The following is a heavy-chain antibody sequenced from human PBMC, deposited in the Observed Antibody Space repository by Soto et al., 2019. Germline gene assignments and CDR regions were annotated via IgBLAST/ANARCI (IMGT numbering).Heavy chain of an antibody. J-gene: IGHJ5*02. CDR3: ARTLWFGDGNWFDP. D-gene: IGHD3-10*01. V-gene: IGHV4-59*01. CDR2: IYYSGST. CDR1: GGSISSYY. Sequence: PSETLSLTCTVSGGSISSYYWSWIRQPPGKGLEWIGYIYYSGSTNYNPSLKSRVTISVDTSKNQFSLKLSSVTAADTAVYYCARTLWFGDGNWFDPWGQGTLVTVST.